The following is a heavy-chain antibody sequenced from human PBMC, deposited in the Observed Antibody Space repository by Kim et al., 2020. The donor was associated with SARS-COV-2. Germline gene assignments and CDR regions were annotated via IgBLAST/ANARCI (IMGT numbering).Heavy chain of an antibody. CDR1: GGSISSYY. D-gene: IGHD3-22*01. J-gene: IGHJ4*02. V-gene: IGHV4-59*01. Sequence: SETLSRTCTVSGGSISSYYWSWIRQPPGKGLEWIGYIYYSGSTNYNPSLKSRVTISVDTSKNQFSLKLSSVTAADTAVYYCARVLGDYYDSSGYKFDYWGQGTLVTVSS. CDR3: ARVLGDYYDSSGYKFDY. CDR2: IYYSGST.